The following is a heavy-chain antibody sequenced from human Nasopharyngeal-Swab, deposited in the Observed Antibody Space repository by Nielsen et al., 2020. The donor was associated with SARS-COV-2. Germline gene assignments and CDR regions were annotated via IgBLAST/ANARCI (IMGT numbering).Heavy chain of an antibody. CDR1: GYTFTSYA. Sequence: ASVKVSCKASGYTFTSYAMNWVRQAPGQGLEWMGWINTNTGNPTYAQGFTGRFVFSLDTSVSTAYLQISSLKAEDTAVYYCATVLLWFGDHAEYFQHWGQGTLVTVSS. D-gene: IGHD3-10*01. CDR2: INTNTGNP. CDR3: ATVLLWFGDHAEYFQH. J-gene: IGHJ1*01. V-gene: IGHV7-4-1*02.